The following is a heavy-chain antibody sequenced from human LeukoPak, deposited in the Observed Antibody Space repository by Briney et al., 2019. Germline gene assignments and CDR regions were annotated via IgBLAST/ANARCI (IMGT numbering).Heavy chain of an antibody. Sequence: SETLSLTCTVSGGSISSGDYYWSWIRQPPGKGLEWIGYIYYSGSTNYNPSLKSRVTISVDTSKNQFSLKLSSVTAADTAVYYCARGLGGHSSGRYVDYWGQGTLVTVSS. CDR3: ARGLGGHSSGRYVDY. J-gene: IGHJ4*02. CDR2: IYYSGST. V-gene: IGHV4-61*08. D-gene: IGHD6-19*01. CDR1: GGSISSGDYY.